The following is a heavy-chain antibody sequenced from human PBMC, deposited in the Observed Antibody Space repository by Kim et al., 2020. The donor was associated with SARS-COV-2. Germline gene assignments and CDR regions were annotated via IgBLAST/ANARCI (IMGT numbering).Heavy chain of an antibody. CDR2: VKQDGTED. CDR1: GFGFSAYW. D-gene: IGHD3-10*01. CDR3: TERRLPWSGATVWVDAF. Sequence: GGSLRLSCVGSGFGFSAYWMAWVRQTPGKGLEWVASVKQDGTEDKYADAVKGRFTIVKDNPQRSLHLQMNSLRVDDTALYFCTERRLPWSGATVWVDAF. J-gene: IGHJ3*01. V-gene: IGHV3-7*05.